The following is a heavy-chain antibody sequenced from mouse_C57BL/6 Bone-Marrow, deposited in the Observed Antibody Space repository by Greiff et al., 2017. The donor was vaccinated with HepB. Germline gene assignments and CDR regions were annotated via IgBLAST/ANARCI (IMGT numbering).Heavy chain of an antibody. CDR3: ARSPSNYYAMDY. V-gene: IGHV1-64*01. CDR1: GYTFTSYW. J-gene: IGHJ4*01. D-gene: IGHD6-1*01. Sequence: VQLQQPGAELVKPGASVKLSCKASGYTFTSYWMHWVKQRPGQGLEWIGMIHPNSGSTNYNEKFKSKATLTVDKSSSTAYKQLSSLTSEDSAVYYCARSPSNYYAMDYWGQGTSVTVSS. CDR2: IHPNSGST.